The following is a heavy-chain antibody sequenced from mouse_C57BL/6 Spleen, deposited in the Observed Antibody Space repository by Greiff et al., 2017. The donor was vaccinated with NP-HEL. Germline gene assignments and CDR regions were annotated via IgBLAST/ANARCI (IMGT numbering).Heavy chain of an antibody. CDR3: ARWGAAQAFFDY. D-gene: IGHD3-2*02. CDR1: GYTFTDYN. V-gene: IGHV1-18*01. J-gene: IGHJ2*01. Sequence: EVKLEESGPELVKPGASVKIPCKASGYTFTDYNMDWVKQSHGKSLEWIGDINPNNGGTIYNQKFKGKATLTVDKSSSTAYMELRSLTSEDTAVYYCARWGAAQAFFDYWGQGTTLTVSS. CDR2: INPNNGGT.